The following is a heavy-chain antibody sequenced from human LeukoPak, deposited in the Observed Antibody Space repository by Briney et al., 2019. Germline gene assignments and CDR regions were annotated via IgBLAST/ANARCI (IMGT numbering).Heavy chain of an antibody. CDR3: ARDPYSGSYGNYYYYFMDV. J-gene: IGHJ6*03. CDR1: GFTFSSYS. V-gene: IGHV3-48*01. Sequence: PGGSLRLSCAASGFTFSSYSMNWARQAPGKGLEWVSYISYSSSTIYYADSVKGRFTISRDNAKNSLYLQMNSLRAEDTAVYYCARDPYSGSYGNYYYYFMDVWGKGTTVTISS. CDR2: ISYSSSTI. D-gene: IGHD1-26*01.